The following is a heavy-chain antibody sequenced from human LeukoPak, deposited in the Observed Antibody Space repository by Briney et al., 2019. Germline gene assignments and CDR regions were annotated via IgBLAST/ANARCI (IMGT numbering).Heavy chain of an antibody. CDR3: ARRWLRNEGNVFDI. CDR2: INHSGST. J-gene: IGHJ3*02. D-gene: IGHD5-12*01. CDR1: GGSFSGYY. Sequence: PSETLSLTCAVYGGSFSGYYWSWIRQPPGKGLEWIGEINHSGSTNYNPSLKSRVTISVDTSKNQFSLKLSSVTAADTAVYYCARRWLRNEGNVFDIGGQGTMVP. V-gene: IGHV4-34*01.